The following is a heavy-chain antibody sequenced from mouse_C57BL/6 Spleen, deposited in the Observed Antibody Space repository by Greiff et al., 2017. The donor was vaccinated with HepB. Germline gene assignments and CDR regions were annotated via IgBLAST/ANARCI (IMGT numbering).Heavy chain of an antibody. CDR1: GYTFTSYW. D-gene: IGHD1-1*01. Sequence: QVQLQQSGAELVKPGASVKMSCKASGYTFTSYWITWVKQRPGQGLEWIGDIYPGSGSTNYNEKFKSKATLTVDTSSSTAYMQLSSLTSEDSAVYYCARRRDYYGSSPFDYWGQGTTLTVSS. J-gene: IGHJ2*01. CDR2: IYPGSGST. V-gene: IGHV1-55*01. CDR3: ARRRDYYGSSPFDY.